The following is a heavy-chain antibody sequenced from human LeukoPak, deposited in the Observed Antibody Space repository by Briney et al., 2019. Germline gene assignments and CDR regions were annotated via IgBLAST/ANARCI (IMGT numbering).Heavy chain of an antibody. CDR1: GFSFSSYG. J-gene: IGHJ6*03. CDR2: ISYDGNHK. CDR3: ASENTLGYYYYYMDV. D-gene: IGHD2/OR15-2a*01. Sequence: GGSLRLSCAASGFSFSSYGIHWVRQAPGKGLEWVAVISYDGNHKYYADSVKGRFTISRDNSKNSLYLQMNSLRAEDTAVYYCASENTLGYYYYYMDVWGKGTTVTISS. V-gene: IGHV3-30*03.